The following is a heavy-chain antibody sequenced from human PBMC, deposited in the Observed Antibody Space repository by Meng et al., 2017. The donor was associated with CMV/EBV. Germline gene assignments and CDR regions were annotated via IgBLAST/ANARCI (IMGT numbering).Heavy chain of an antibody. D-gene: IGHD6-13*01. J-gene: IGHJ6*02. V-gene: IGHV3-53*01. CDR2: IYSGGST. CDR3: ARDYSAQGYGMDV. CDR1: GFTVSSNY. Sequence: GESLKISCAASGFTVSSNYMSWVRQAPGKGLEWVSVIYSGGSTYYADSVKGRFTTSRDNSKNTLYLQMNSLRAEDTAVYYCARDYSAQGYGMDVWGQGTTVTVSS.